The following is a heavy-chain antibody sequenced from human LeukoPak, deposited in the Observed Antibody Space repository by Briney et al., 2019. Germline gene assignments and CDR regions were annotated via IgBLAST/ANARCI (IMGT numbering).Heavy chain of an antibody. Sequence: GGSLRLSCAASGLTFSSYWMNWVRQAPGKGLEWVANIKEDGSQENYVDSVKGRFTISRDNAKNSLYLQMNSLRAEDTAVYYCASLYCSSISCGAFDIWGQGTMVTVSS. D-gene: IGHD2-2*01. CDR3: ASLYCSSISCGAFDI. J-gene: IGHJ3*02. CDR2: IKEDGSQE. CDR1: GLTFSSYW. V-gene: IGHV3-7*01.